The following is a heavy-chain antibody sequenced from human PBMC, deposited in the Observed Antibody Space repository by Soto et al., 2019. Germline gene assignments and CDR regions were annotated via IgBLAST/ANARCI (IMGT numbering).Heavy chain of an antibody. CDR1: GFTFSDYY. Sequence: GGSLRLSCAASGFTFSDYYMSWIRQAPGKGLEWVSYISSSGSTIYYADSVKGRFTISRDNAKNSLYLQMNSLRAEDTAVYYCARVKYHYYDSSGYYGPFDYWGQGTLVTVSS. V-gene: IGHV3-11*01. J-gene: IGHJ4*02. CDR2: ISSSGSTI. D-gene: IGHD3-22*01. CDR3: ARVKYHYYDSSGYYGPFDY.